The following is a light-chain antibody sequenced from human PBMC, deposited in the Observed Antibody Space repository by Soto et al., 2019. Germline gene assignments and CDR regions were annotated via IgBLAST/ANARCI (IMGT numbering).Light chain of an antibody. V-gene: IGKV1-5*03. CDR1: QTISSW. J-gene: IGKJ1*01. CDR2: KAS. CDR3: QHYNSYSEA. Sequence: DIPMTQSPSTMSGSVGDRVTITCRARQTISSWLAWYQQKPGKAPKLLIYKASTLKSGVPSRFSGSGSWTEFNLTISSLQPDDFATYYCQHYNSYSEAFGQGTKVELK.